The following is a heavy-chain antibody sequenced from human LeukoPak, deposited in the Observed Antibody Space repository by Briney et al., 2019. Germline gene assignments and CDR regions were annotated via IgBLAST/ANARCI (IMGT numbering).Heavy chain of an antibody. CDR3: AKDPARIAAAGTACADY. D-gene: IGHD6-13*01. CDR2: IRYDGSNK. CDR1: GFTFSSYG. J-gene: IGHJ4*02. V-gene: IGHV3-30*02. Sequence: GGSLRLSCAASGFTFSSYGMHWVRQAPGKGLEWVAFIRYDGSNKYYADSVKGRFTISRDNSKNTLYLQMNSLRAEDTAVYYCAKDPARIAAAGTACADYWGQGTLVTVSS.